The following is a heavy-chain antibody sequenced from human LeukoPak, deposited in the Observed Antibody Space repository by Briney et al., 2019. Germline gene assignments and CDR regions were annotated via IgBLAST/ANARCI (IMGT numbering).Heavy chain of an antibody. CDR1: GFTFSNYA. CDR2: ITISGKTA. CDR3: ARGGHTMIDY. Sequence: PGGSLRLSCLASGFTFSNYAMSWVRQAPGKGLEWVSGITISGKTAYYADSVKGRFTISRDNAKNSLFLQMNSLRDEDTAVYYCARGGHTMIDYWGQGTLVTVSS. V-gene: IGHV3-23*01. J-gene: IGHJ4*02. D-gene: IGHD3-22*01.